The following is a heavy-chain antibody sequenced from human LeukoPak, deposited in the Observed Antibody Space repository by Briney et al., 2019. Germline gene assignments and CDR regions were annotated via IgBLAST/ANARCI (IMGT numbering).Heavy chain of an antibody. J-gene: IGHJ4*02. D-gene: IGHD3-16*01. CDR2: IHSTGIP. CDR1: GGAINNYF. CDR3: ARHKGGSYSESYLDY. V-gene: IGHV4-59*08. Sequence: SETLSLTCTVSGGAINNYFWSWIRQPPGKGLEWIGFIHSTGIPDYNPSLSSRVGISVDTSKNQFSLRLTSVTTADTAVYFCARHKGGSYSESYLDYWGQGTLVTVSS.